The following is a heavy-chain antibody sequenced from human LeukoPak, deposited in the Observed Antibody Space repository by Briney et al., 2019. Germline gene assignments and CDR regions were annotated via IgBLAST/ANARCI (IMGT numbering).Heavy chain of an antibody. V-gene: IGHV4-30-2*01. CDR1: GGSISSYS. CDR3: ARDGIAAAEGWFDP. D-gene: IGHD6-13*01. Sequence: SETLSLTCTVSGGSISSYSWSWIRQPPGKGLEWIGYIYHSGSTYYNPSLKSRVTISVDRSKNQFSLKLSSVTAADTAVYYCARDGIAAAEGWFDPWGQGTLVTVSS. J-gene: IGHJ5*02. CDR2: IYHSGST.